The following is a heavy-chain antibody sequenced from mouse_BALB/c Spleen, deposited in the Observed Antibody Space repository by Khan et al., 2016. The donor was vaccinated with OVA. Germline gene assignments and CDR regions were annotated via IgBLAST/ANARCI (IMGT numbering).Heavy chain of an antibody. Sequence: EVQLQQSGPELVKPGASVKISCKASGYSFTGYFMNWVMQSHGKSLEWIGRINPHIGETFYNQKFKGKATLTVDESSCTAHMELRSLASEDSAVYYCARIYRRDFDYWGQGTTLTVSS. J-gene: IGHJ2*01. D-gene: IGHD2-1*01. CDR2: INPHIGET. CDR1: GYSFTGYF. V-gene: IGHV1-20*02. CDR3: ARIYRRDFDY.